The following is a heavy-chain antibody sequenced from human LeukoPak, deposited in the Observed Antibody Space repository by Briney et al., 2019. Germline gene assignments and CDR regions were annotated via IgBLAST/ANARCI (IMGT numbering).Heavy chain of an antibody. CDR1: GGTFSSYA. Sequence: SVKVSCKASGGTFSSYAISWVRQAPGQGLEWMGGIIPIFGTANYAQKFQGRVTITTDESTSTAYMELSSLRSEDTAVYYCARGGIGYSYGFDYWGQGTLVTVSS. V-gene: IGHV1-69*05. J-gene: IGHJ4*02. CDR3: ARGGIGYSYGFDY. D-gene: IGHD5-18*01. CDR2: IIPIFGTA.